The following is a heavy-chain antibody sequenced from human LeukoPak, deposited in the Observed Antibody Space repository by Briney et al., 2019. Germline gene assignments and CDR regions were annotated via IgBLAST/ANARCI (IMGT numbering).Heavy chain of an antibody. J-gene: IGHJ4*02. CDR2: ISVSGGIT. D-gene: IGHD3-22*01. V-gene: IGHV3-23*01. CDR3: AKGTMDGGQYYYDSS. Sequence: GGSLRLSCAVSGFSFSSYAMSWVRQAPGKGLEWVSSISVSGGITYYADSVKGRFTISRDNSKNTLFLQMNSLRAEDTAVYYCAKGTMDGGQYYYDSSGGQGTLVTVSS. CDR1: GFSFSSYA.